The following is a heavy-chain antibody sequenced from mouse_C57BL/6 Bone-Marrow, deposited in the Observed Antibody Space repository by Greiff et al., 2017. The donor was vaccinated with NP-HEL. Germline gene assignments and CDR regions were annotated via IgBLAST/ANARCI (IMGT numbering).Heavy chain of an antibody. V-gene: IGHV1-7*01. CDR3: ARYRASTGTRAMDY. D-gene: IGHD4-1*02. Sequence: VQLQQSGAELAKPGASVKLSCQASGYTFTSYWMHWVKPRPGPGLEWIGYINPSSGYTKSNQKFKDKATLTADKSSSTAYMQLSSLTYEDSAVYYCARYRASTGTRAMDYWGQGTSVTVSS. CDR2: INPSSGYT. J-gene: IGHJ4*01. CDR1: GYTFTSYW.